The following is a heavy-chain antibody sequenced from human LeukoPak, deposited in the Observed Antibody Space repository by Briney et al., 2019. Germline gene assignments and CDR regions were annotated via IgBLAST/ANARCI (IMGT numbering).Heavy chain of an antibody. V-gene: IGHV4-59*01. CDR3: ARVCCSGGSCSFDY. CDR2: IYYSGST. CDR1: GGSISSYY. D-gene: IGHD2-15*01. J-gene: IGHJ4*02. Sequence: SETLSLTCTVSGGSISSYYWSWIRQPPGKGLEWIGYIYYSGSTNYNPSLKSRVTISVDTSKNQFSLKLSSVTAADTAVYYCARVCCSGGSCSFDYWGQGTLVTVSS.